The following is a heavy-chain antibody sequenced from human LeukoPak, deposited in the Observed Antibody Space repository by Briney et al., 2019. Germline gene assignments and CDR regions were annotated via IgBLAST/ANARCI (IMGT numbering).Heavy chain of an antibody. D-gene: IGHD3-22*01. CDR1: GYTFTSYG. J-gene: IGHJ3*02. V-gene: IGHV1-18*01. CDR3: ASNLPYYYDSSGPITNAFDI. CDR2: ISAYNGNT. Sequence: ASVKVSCKASGYTFTSYGISWVRQAPGQGLEWMGWISAYNGNTNYAQKLQGRVTMTTDTSTSTAYMELRGLRSDDTAVYYCASNLPYYYDSSGPITNAFDIWGQGTMVTVSS.